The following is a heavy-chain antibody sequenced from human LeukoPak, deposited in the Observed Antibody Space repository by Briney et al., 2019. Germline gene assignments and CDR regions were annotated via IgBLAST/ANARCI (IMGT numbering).Heavy chain of an antibody. CDR1: GFTFSSYG. J-gene: IGHJ4*02. CDR3: ATSDYYD. CDR2: ISYDGSNK. V-gene: IGHV3-30*03. D-gene: IGHD3-22*01. Sequence: PGRSLRLSCAASGFTFSSYGMHWVRQAPGKGLEWVAVISYDGSNKYYADSVKGRFTISRDNSKNTLYLQMNSLGAEDTAVYYCATSDYYDWGQGTLVTVSS.